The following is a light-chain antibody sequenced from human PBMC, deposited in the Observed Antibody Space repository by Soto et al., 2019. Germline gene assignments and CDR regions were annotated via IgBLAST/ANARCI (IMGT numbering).Light chain of an antibody. J-gene: IGKJ2*01. CDR2: GAS. V-gene: IGKV3-20*01. CDR3: QQYGRSPFT. Sequence: EIVLTQSPGALSLSPGERATLSCRASQRITNNFLAWFQQKPGLAPRLLIHGASTRASGAPGRFSGGGSGTDFVLTISRLEPEDFAVYYCQQYGRSPFTFGQGTKLQIK. CDR1: QRITNNF.